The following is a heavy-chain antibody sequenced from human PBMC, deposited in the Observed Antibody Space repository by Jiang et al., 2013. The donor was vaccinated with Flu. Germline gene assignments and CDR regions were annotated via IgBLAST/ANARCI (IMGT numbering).Heavy chain of an antibody. CDR2: TSSSSTYI. Sequence: LVKPGGSLRLSCAASGFTFSSYTMNWVRRAPGKGLEWVSSTSSSSTYIYYADSVKGRFTISRDNAKNSLYLQMNSLRDEDTAVYYCARDWPDYSSGWYGIGAPGRHWYFDLWGRGTLVTVSS. CDR1: GFTFSSYT. D-gene: IGHD6-19*01. CDR3: ARDWPDYSSGWYGIGAPGRHWYFDL. V-gene: IGHV3-21*01. J-gene: IGHJ2*01.